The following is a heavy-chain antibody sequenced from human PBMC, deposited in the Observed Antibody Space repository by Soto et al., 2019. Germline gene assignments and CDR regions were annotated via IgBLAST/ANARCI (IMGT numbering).Heavy chain of an antibody. D-gene: IGHD3-9*01. V-gene: IGHV3-53*01. Sequence: GGSLRLSCAASGFTVSSNYMSWVRQAPGKGLEWVSVIYSGGSTYYADSVKGRFTISRDNSKNTLYLQMNSLRAEDMAVYYCARSLVLRYFDWLPGMDVWGQGTTVTVSS. CDR3: ARSLVLRYFDWLPGMDV. CDR1: GFTVSSNY. CDR2: IYSGGST. J-gene: IGHJ6*02.